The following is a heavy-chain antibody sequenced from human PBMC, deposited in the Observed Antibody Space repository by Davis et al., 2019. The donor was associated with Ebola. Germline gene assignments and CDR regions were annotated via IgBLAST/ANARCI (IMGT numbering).Heavy chain of an antibody. CDR1: GDSVSSNSGA. CDR2: TYYRSKWYN. Sequence: PSETLSLTCAISGDSVSSNSGAWNWLRQSPSRGLEWLGRTYYRSKWYNDYAVPVKSRLTINPDTSKNQFSLKLNSVTPEDTAVYYCGRGWLRTGIDYWGQGTLVTVSS. CDR3: GRGWLRTGIDY. J-gene: IGHJ4*02. D-gene: IGHD5-12*01. V-gene: IGHV6-1*01.